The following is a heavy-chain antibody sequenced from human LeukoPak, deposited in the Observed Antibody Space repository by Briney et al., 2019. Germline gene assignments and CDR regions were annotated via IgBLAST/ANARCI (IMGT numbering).Heavy chain of an antibody. J-gene: IGHJ4*02. CDR2: IYYSGST. Sequence: PSETLSLTCAVSGYSISSSYYWGWIRQPPGKGLEWIGSIYYSGSTYYNPSLKGRVTISVDTSKNHFSLKLSSVTAADTAVYYCARGGEYYYDSSGYYYGFGSFDYWGQGTLVTVSS. CDR1: GYSISSSYY. V-gene: IGHV4-38-2*01. D-gene: IGHD3-22*01. CDR3: ARGGEYYYDSSGYYYGFGSFDY.